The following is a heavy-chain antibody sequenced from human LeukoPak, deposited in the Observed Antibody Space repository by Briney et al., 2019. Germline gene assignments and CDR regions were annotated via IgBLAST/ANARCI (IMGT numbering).Heavy chain of an antibody. CDR1: GFTFSTYA. D-gene: IGHD6-19*01. CDR3: ANVERVAVAGKNGDY. CDR2: ISGSATGSVTT. Sequence: GGSLRLSCAASGFTFSTYAMNWVRQAPGKGLEWVSAISGSATGSVTTYYTDSVKGRFTISRDNSKNTLYLQMNSLRAEDTAVYYCANVERVAVAGKNGDYWGQGTLVTVSS. J-gene: IGHJ4*02. V-gene: IGHV3-23*01.